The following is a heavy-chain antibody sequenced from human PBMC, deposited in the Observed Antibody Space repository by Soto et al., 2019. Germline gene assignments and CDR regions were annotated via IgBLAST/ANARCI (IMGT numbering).Heavy chain of an antibody. D-gene: IGHD6-19*01. J-gene: IGHJ4*02. CDR2: IYNNETF. V-gene: IGHV4-61*01. CDR3: ARVPIRYSSSHNFDS. Sequence: SETLSLTCSVSGASVSSGSFYWSWIRQPPGKGLEWIGFIYNNETFNYNPSLKSRVTLSVDTSKHQFSLKLSSVTAADTAVYYCARVPIRYSSSHNFDSWGQGALVT. CDR1: GASVSSGSFY.